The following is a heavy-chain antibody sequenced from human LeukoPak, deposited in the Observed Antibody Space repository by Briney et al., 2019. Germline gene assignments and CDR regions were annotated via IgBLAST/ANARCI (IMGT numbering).Heavy chain of an antibody. CDR1: GYTFTSYY. CDR3: ARSSIIAAAGPYYFDY. V-gene: IGHV1-46*01. D-gene: IGHD6-13*01. Sequence: ASVKVSCKASGYTFTSYYMHWVRQAPGQGLEWMGIINPSGGSTSYAQKFQGRVTITADKSTSTAYMELSSLRSEDTAVYYCARSSIIAAAGPYYFDYWGQGTLVTVSS. CDR2: INPSGGST. J-gene: IGHJ4*02.